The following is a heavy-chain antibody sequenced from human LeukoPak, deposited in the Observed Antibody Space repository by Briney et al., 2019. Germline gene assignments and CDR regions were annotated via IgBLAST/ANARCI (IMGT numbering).Heavy chain of an antibody. CDR1: GYRFIAHY. CDR3: ARVGYYSSGPFSYFDY. CDR2: INPNSGGT. D-gene: IGHD3-10*01. Sequence: ASVKVSCKASGYRFIAHYIHWVRQAPGQGLERMGWINPNSGGTNYAQRFQGRVTMTRDTSITTAYMELSRLRSDDTAVYYCARVGYYSSGPFSYFDYWGQGTLVTVSS. V-gene: IGHV1-2*02. J-gene: IGHJ4*02.